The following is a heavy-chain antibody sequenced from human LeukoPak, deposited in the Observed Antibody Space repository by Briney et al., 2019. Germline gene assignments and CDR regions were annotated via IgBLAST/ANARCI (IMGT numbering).Heavy chain of an antibody. J-gene: IGHJ4*02. CDR3: AREWQGGIAAAGTRIEGDY. Sequence: GGSLRLSCAVSGFSVSGYWMTLVRQAPGKGLEWVANIKQDGSEKNYVDSVKGRFTISRDNAENSLFLQMNSLRVEDTAVYYCAREWQGGIAAAGTRIEGDYWGQGTLVAVSS. CDR1: GFSVSGYW. V-gene: IGHV3-7*01. CDR2: IKQDGSEK. D-gene: IGHD6-13*01.